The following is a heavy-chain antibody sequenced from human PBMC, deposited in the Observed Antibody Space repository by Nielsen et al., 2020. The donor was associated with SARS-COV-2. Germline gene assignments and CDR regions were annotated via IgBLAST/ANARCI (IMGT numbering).Heavy chain of an antibody. CDR1: GFTFSSYG. V-gene: IGHV3-30*03. Sequence: GESLKISCAASGFTFSSYGMHWVRQAPGKGLEWVAVISYDGSNKYYADSVKGRFTISRDNSKNTLYLQMNSLRAEDTAVYYCARDLGWSCSGGSCYSGWFDPWGQGTLVTVSS. J-gene: IGHJ5*02. CDR3: ARDLGWSCSGGSCYSGWFDP. D-gene: IGHD2-15*01. CDR2: ISYDGSNK.